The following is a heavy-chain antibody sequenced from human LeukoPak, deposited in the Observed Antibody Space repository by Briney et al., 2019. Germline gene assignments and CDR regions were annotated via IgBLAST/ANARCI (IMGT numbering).Heavy chain of an antibody. Sequence: GGSLRLSCASSGFTFSGYAMIWVRQAPGKGLELVSTISGSGASTFYADSVRGRFITSKDIPSNIVYLQMNSLRAEDTAVYYCAKGSRGYTNYYFDYWGQGTLVTVSS. D-gene: IGHD2-2*02. CDR2: ISGSGAST. V-gene: IGHV3-23*01. CDR1: GFTFSGYA. J-gene: IGHJ4*02. CDR3: AKGSRGYTNYYFDY.